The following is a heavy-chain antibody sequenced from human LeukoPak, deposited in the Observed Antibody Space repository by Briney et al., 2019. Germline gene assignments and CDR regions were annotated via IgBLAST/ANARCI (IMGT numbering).Heavy chain of an antibody. CDR3: ARGVVPAAQHWFDP. V-gene: IGHV1-46*01. CDR1: GYTLTSYY. D-gene: IGHD2-2*01. Sequence: ASVKVSCKASGYTLTSYYMHWVRQAPGQGLEWMGIINPSGGNTTYAQKLQGRVTMTRDTSTSTVYMELSSLRSEDTAVYYCARGVVPAAQHWFDPWGQGTLVTVSS. J-gene: IGHJ5*02. CDR2: INPSGGNT.